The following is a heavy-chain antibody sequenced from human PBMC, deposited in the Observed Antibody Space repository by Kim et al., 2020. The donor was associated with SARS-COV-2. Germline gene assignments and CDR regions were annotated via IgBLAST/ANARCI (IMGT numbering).Heavy chain of an antibody. CDR1: GFTFSSYW. CDR3: ARDWESPSNWRSSHFDY. V-gene: IGHV3-74*01. D-gene: IGHD1-26*01. J-gene: IGHJ4*02. CDR2: INSDGSSK. Sequence: GGSLRLSCAASGFTFSSYWMHWVRQAPGKGLVWVSRINSDGSSKSYADSVKGRFTISRDNAKNTLYLKMNSLRAEDTAVYYCARDWESPSNWRSSHFDYWGQGTRVTVPS.